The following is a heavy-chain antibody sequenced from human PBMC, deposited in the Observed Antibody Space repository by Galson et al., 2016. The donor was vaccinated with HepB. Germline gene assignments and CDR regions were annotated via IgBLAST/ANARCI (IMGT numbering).Heavy chain of an antibody. D-gene: IGHD3-3*01. CDR1: GFTSSRYG. J-gene: IGHJ5*02. Sequence: SLRLSCAASGFTSSRYGMHWVRQAPGKGLEWVAVILYDGSKKYYADAVKGRFTISRDNSKNTLYLQMHSLRAEDTAVYYCARDSFTIFGVTPNWFDPWGQGTLVTVSS. V-gene: IGHV3-33*01. CDR3: ARDSFTIFGVTPNWFDP. CDR2: ILYDGSKK.